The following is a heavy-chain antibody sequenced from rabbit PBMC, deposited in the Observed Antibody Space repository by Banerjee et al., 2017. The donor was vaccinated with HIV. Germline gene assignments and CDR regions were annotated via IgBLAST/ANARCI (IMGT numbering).Heavy chain of an antibody. V-gene: IGHV1S40*01. CDR3: ARGYDDYVIWEHYWLDL. CDR1: GFSFSSSYY. D-gene: IGHD2-1*01. J-gene: IGHJ5*01. Sequence: QSLEESGGDLVKPGASLTLTCPASGFSFSSSYYMTWVRQAPGKGLEWIGYIDPVFGSTNYASWVNGRFTISSDNAQNTVDLQMNSLTAADTATYFCARGYDDYVIWEHYWLDLWGPGTLVTVS. CDR2: IDPVFGST.